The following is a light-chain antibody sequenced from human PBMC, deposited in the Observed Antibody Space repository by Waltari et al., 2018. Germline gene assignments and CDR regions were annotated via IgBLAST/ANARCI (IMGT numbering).Light chain of an antibody. CDR1: QSVGTY. CDR3: QQRTDWPPLT. Sequence: EIVLTQSPATLSLSPGERATLSCRASQSVGTYLAWYQQKPGQAPRPLISDASYRAYGIPARFSGSGSGTDFTLTISSLEPEDFAIYYCQQRTDWPPLTFGGGTKVEIK. CDR2: DAS. J-gene: IGKJ4*01. V-gene: IGKV3-11*01.